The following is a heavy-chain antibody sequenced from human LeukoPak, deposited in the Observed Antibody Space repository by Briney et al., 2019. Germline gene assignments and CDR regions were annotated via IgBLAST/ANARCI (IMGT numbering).Heavy chain of an antibody. CDR3: ARDLPAAVD. V-gene: IGHV3-21*01. D-gene: IGHD2-2*01. CDR1: GFSFSSYS. CDR2: ISRSSSDI. Sequence: GGTLRLSCAASGFSFSSYSMSWVRQAPGKGLEWVSFISRSSSDIYHADSVKGRFTISRDNAKNSLYLQMNSLRAEDTAVYYCARDLPAAVDWGQGTLVTVSS. J-gene: IGHJ4*02.